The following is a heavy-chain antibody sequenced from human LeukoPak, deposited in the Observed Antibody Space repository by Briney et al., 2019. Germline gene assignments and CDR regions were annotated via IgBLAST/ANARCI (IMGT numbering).Heavy chain of an antibody. CDR3: ARDYSGSYFDAFHI. V-gene: IGHV1-46*01. J-gene: IGHJ3*02. CDR1: GYTFTTYY. CDR2: INPSGGST. Sequence: ASVKVSCKAAGYTFTTYYMHWVRQAPGQGLEWMGIINPSGGSTSYAQKFQGRVTMTADTSTSTVYMELTSLRSEDTAVYYCARDYSGSYFDAFHIWGQGTMVTVSA. D-gene: IGHD1-26*01.